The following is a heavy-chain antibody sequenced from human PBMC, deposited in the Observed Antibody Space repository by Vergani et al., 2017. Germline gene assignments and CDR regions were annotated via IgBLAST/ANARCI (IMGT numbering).Heavy chain of an antibody. CDR3: AKDLGTSSGGGWFDP. J-gene: IGHJ5*02. CDR1: GFTSAGYA. Sequence: EVQLEESGGGLVLPGRSLRLSCVASGFTSAGYALHWVRHAPGKGLEWVSGISWNSNSIGYADSVQGRFTISRDNAKNSLYLQMNSLRAEDTALYYCAKDLGTSSGGGWFDPWGQGTLVTVSS. CDR2: ISWNSNSI. V-gene: IGHV3-9*02. D-gene: IGHD6-6*01.